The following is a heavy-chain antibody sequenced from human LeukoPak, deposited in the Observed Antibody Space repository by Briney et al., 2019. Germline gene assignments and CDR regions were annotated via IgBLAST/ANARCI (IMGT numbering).Heavy chain of an antibody. J-gene: IGHJ4*02. CDR2: ISAYNGNT. V-gene: IGHV1-18*01. CDR1: GYTFISYG. CDR3: ARDLRRGSSSWYVSGGDY. D-gene: IGHD6-13*01. Sequence: ASVKVSCKTSGYTFISYGISWVRQAPGQGLEWMGWISAYNGNTIYAQKLQGRVTMTTDTSTSTAYMDLRSLRSDDTAVYYCARDLRRGSSSWYVSGGDYWGQGTLVTVSS.